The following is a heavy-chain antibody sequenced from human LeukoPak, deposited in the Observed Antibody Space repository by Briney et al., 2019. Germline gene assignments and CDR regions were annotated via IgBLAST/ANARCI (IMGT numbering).Heavy chain of an antibody. Sequence: PGGSLRLSCAASGFTFSDYYMNWIRQAPGKGLEWVSYISIRGATIYYADSVRGRFTISRDNAKNSLFLQMNSLRAEDTAVYYCARAPYDILTGYDYWGQGTLVTVSS. CDR3: ARAPYDILTGYDY. D-gene: IGHD3-9*01. V-gene: IGHV3-11*01. CDR1: GFTFSDYY. J-gene: IGHJ4*02. CDR2: ISIRGATI.